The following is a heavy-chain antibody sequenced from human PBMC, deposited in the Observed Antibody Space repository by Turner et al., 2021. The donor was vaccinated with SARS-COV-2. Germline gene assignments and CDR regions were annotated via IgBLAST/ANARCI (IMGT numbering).Heavy chain of an antibody. CDR2: IWYDGSNK. V-gene: IGHV3-33*01. CDR1: GFTFSSYG. CDR3: ARDPNAGYYYMDV. D-gene: IGHD2-8*01. Sequence: QVQLVASGGGVVQPGRSLRISCEASGFTFSSYGMHWVRQAPGKGRGWLAVIWYDGSNKYYADSVKGRFTVSRDNSKNTLYLQMNSLRAEDTAVYYCARDPNAGYYYMDVWGKGTTVTVSS. J-gene: IGHJ6*03.